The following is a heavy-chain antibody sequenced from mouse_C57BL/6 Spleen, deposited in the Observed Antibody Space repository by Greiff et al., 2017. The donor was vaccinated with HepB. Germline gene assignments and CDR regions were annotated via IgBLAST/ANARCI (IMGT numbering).Heavy chain of an antibody. CDR2: ISDGGSYT. J-gene: IGHJ1*03. D-gene: IGHD1-1*01. CDR3: ARETTVVEYFDV. Sequence: EVKLVESGGGLVKPGGSLKLSCAASGFTFSSYAMSWVRQTPEKRLEWVATISDGGSYTYYPDNVKGRFTISRDNAKNNLYLQMSHLKSEDTAMYYCARETTVVEYFDVWGTGTTVTVSS. V-gene: IGHV5-4*01. CDR1: GFTFSSYA.